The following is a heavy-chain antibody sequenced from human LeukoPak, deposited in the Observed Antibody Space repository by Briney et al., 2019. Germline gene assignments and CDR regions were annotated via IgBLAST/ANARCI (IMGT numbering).Heavy chain of an antibody. CDR3: ARFGLLWFGDRPPTY. D-gene: IGHD3-10*01. Sequence: PSETLSLTCTVSGGSISSSSYYWGWIRQPPGKGLEWIGSIYYSGSTYYNPSLKSRVTISVDTSKNQFSLKLSSVTAADTAVYYCARFGLLWFGDRPPTYWGQGTLVTVSS. J-gene: IGHJ4*02. CDR2: IYYSGST. CDR1: GGSISSSSYY. V-gene: IGHV4-39*07.